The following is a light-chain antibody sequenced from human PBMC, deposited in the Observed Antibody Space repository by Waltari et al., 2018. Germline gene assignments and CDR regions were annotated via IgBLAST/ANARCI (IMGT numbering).Light chain of an antibody. Sequence: DIQMTQSPSSLSASVGDRVTITCQASQDIRKNLNWFQQKPGKAPHVLIFDASNSQAAVPSRFSGSGSGTDFAFTVSSLRPEDIGTYYCQQYANRPLTFGGGTRVEIK. J-gene: IGKJ4*01. CDR1: QDIRKN. V-gene: IGKV1-33*01. CDR3: QQYANRPLT. CDR2: DAS.